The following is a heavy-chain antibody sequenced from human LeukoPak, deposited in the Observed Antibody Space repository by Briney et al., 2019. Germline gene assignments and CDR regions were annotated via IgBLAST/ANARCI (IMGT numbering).Heavy chain of an antibody. CDR3: ARKLYDSGNYYLDY. J-gene: IGHJ4*02. CDR2: LSSSSGTI. D-gene: IGHD3-10*01. Sequence: GGSLRLSCAASGLTFSSYGMNWVRQAPGKGLEWVSYLSSSSGTIYYADSVRGRFTISRDNAKNSLYLQMNSLRAEDTAVYYCARKLYDSGNYYLDYWGQGTLVTVSS. CDR1: GLTFSSYG. V-gene: IGHV3-48*04.